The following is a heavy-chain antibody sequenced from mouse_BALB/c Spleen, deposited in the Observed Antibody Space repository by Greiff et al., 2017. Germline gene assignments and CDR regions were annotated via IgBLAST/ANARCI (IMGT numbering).Heavy chain of an antibody. J-gene: IGHJ1*01. CDR1: GYTFTSSW. Sequence: VQLQQPGSALVRPGALVKLSCKASGYTFTSSWMHWAKQRPGQGLEWIGEIHPNSGNTNYNEKFKGKATLTVDTSSSTAYVDLSSLTSEDSAVYYCARRGNWYFDVWGAGTTVTVSS. CDR3: ARRGNWYFDV. CDR2: IHPNSGNT. V-gene: IGHV1S130*01.